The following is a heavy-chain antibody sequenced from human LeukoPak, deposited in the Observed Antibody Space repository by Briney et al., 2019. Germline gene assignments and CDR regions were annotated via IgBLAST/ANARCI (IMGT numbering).Heavy chain of an antibody. Sequence: SETLSLTCAVYGGSFSGYYWSWIRQPPGKGLEWIGEINHSGSTNYNPSLKSRVTISVDTSKNQFSLKLSSVTAAHTAVYYCARAIHCSGGSCYSFWFDPWGQGTLVTVSS. J-gene: IGHJ5*02. CDR1: GGSFSGYY. CDR3: ARAIHCSGGSCYSFWFDP. D-gene: IGHD2-15*01. V-gene: IGHV4-34*01. CDR2: INHSGST.